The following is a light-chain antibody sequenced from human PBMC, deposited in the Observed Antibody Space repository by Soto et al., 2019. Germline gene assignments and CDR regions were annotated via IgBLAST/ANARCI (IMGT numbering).Light chain of an antibody. V-gene: IGKV1-39*01. Sequence: DIQMTQYPSSLSAAGGDRVTLPCLASQSVNYYLNWYQQKPGKAPKLLIYGASSLQSGVPSRFSGSGSGTDFTLSITSLQPEDFATYYCQQTSSTPLTFGGGTKVDI. CDR3: QQTSSTPLT. CDR1: QSVNYY. CDR2: GAS. J-gene: IGKJ4*01.